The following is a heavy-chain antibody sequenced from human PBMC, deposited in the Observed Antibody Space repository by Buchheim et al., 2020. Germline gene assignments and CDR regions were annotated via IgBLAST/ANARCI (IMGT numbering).Heavy chain of an antibody. V-gene: IGHV4-34*01. Sequence: QVQLQQWGAGLLKPSETLSLTCAVYGGSFCGYYWSWIRQPPGKGLEWIGEINHSGSTNYNPSLKSRVTISVDTSKNQFSLKLSSVTAADTAVYYCARFDGGDGGHYYGMDVWGQGTT. J-gene: IGHJ6*02. CDR1: GGSFCGYY. CDR3: ARFDGGDGGHYYGMDV. CDR2: INHSGST. D-gene: IGHD2-21*01.